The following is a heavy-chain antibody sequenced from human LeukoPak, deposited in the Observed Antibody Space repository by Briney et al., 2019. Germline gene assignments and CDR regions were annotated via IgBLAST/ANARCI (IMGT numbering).Heavy chain of an antibody. CDR3: TQGVGAFDI. V-gene: IGHV3-23*01. CDR1: GFTFDDYA. Sequence: PGRSLRLSCAASGFTFDDYAMHWVRQAPGKGLEWVSAISGSGGSTYYADSVKGRFTISRDNSKNTLYLQMNSLRAGDTAVYYCTQGVGAFDIWGQGTMVTVSS. CDR2: ISGSGGST. J-gene: IGHJ3*02.